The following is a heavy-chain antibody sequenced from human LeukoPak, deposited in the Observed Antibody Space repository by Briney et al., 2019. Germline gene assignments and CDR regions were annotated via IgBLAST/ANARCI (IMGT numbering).Heavy chain of an antibody. CDR3: AREEPYGMDV. CDR1: GYTFTTYA. Sequence: ASVKVSCKASGYTFTTYAMHWVRQAPGQRLEWMGWINAGNGNTKYSQRLQGRVTISRDTSATTAYMELSSLRSEDTAVYYCAREEPYGMDVWGQGTTVTVSS. V-gene: IGHV1-3*01. CDR2: INAGNGNT. J-gene: IGHJ6*02.